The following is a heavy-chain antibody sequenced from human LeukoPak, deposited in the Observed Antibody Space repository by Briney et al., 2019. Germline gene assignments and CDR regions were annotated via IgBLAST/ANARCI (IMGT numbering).Heavy chain of an antibody. CDR2: ISYDGRNK. J-gene: IGHJ4*02. CDR3: AKRRGFGELNFDY. CDR1: GFTFSSYG. V-gene: IGHV3-30*18. D-gene: IGHD3-10*01. Sequence: PGGSLRLSCAASGFTFSSYGMHWVRQAPGKGLEWVAVISYDGRNKYYADSVKGRFTISRDNSKNTLYLQMNSLRAEDTAVYYCAKRRGFGELNFDYWGQGTLVTVSS.